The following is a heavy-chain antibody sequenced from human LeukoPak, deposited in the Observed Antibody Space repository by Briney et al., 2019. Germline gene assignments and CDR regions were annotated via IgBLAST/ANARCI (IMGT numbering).Heavy chain of an antibody. J-gene: IGHJ4*02. V-gene: IGHV3-15*01. CDR2: IKSKTDGGTT. CDR3: TTAAQVVPAAILFFDY. CDR1: GFTFSNAW. Sequence: GGSLRLSCAASGFTFSNAWMSWVRQAPGKGLEWVGRIKSKTDGGTTDYAAPVKGRFTISRDDSKNTLYLQMNSLKTEDTAVYYCTTAAQVVPAAILFFDYWGQGTLVTVSS. D-gene: IGHD2-2*01.